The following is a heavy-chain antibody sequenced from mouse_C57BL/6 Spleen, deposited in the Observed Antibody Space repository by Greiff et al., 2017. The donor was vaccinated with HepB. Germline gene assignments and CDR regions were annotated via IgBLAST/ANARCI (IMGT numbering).Heavy chain of an antibody. CDR1: GYTFPSYW. CDR2: FVPNGGGT. CDR3: ARYYGSSYWYFDV. V-gene: IGHV1-72*01. D-gene: IGHD1-1*01. J-gene: IGHJ1*03. Sequence: QVQLQQPGAELVKPGASVKRSCKASGYTFPSYWMHWGRKRPGRGLEWIGRFVPNGGGTKYIEKFKSKATLTVDKPSSPAYMQLSSLTSEDSAVYYCARYYGSSYWYFDVWGTGTTVTVSS.